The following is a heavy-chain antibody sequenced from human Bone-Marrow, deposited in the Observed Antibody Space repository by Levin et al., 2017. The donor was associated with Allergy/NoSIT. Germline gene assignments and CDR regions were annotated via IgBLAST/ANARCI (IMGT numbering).Heavy chain of an antibody. Sequence: PGESLKISCAASGFTFSSYAMSWVRQAPGKGLEWVSAISGSGGSTYYADSVKGRFTISRDNSKNTLYLQMNSLRAEDTAVYYCARLIGRQWLVLGWFDPWGQGTLVTVSS. V-gene: IGHV3-23*01. CDR2: ISGSGGST. CDR3: ARLIGRQWLVLGWFDP. J-gene: IGHJ5*02. D-gene: IGHD6-19*01. CDR1: GFTFSSYA.